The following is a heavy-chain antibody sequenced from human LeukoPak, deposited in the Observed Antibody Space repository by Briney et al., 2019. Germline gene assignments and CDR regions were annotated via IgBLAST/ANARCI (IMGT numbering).Heavy chain of an antibody. Sequence: SETLSLTCNVSGGSITSHSWNWIRQSPGKGLEWIGYSYYSGTTNYSPSLKSRVTISLDTSKNQFSLKLSSVTAADTAVYYCARDGITIFGVVIPVHAFDIWGQGTMVTVSS. J-gene: IGHJ3*02. CDR2: SYYSGTT. CDR3: ARDGITIFGVVIPVHAFDI. D-gene: IGHD3-3*01. CDR1: GGSITSHS. V-gene: IGHV4-59*11.